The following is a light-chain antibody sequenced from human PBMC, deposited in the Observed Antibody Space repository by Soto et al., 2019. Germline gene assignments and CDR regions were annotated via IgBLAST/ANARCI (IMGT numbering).Light chain of an antibody. CDR2: DTS. Sequence: EIVMTQSPATLSVSPGERATLSCWASQYISNNLAWYQQKPGQAPRLLIYDTSTRATGIPARFSGSGSGTEFTLTISSLQSEDFAVYYCQQYNNWPPWTFGQGTKVDNK. J-gene: IGKJ1*01. CDR3: QQYNNWPPWT. V-gene: IGKV3-15*01. CDR1: QYISNN.